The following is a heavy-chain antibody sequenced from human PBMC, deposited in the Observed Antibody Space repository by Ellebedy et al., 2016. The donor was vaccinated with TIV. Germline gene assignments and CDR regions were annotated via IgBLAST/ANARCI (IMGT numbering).Heavy chain of an antibody. J-gene: IGHJ4*02. D-gene: IGHD2-15*01. CDR1: GYTFTSYY. Sequence: ASVKVSCKASGYTFTSYYMHWVRQAPGQGLEWMGIINPSGGSTSYAQKFQGRVTITADESTSTAYMELSSLRSEDTAVYYCARDPGYCSGGSCYSKGDYWGQGTLVTVSS. CDR3: ARDPGYCSGGSCYSKGDY. V-gene: IGHV1-46*01. CDR2: INPSGGST.